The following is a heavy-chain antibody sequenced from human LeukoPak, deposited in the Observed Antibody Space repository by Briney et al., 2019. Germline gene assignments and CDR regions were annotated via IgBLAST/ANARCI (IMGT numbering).Heavy chain of an antibody. V-gene: IGHV1-69*05. CDR3: SRDSGLMVYARPNDAFDI. CDR1: GGTISSYA. Sequence: SLTLSCKASGGTISSYAISWVRQAPGQGLEWMGGIIPIFGTANYAQKFQGRVTTTTDESTNTAYMELSSLRSEDTAVYYCSRDSGLMVYARPNDAFDIWGQGTMVTVSS. CDR2: IIPIFGTA. D-gene: IGHD2-8*01. J-gene: IGHJ3*02.